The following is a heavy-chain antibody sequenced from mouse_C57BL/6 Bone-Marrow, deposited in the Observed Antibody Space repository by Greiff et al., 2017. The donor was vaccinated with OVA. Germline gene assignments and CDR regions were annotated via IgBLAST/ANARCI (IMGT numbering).Heavy chain of an antibody. CDR3: TRLLDAMDY. CDR2: ISSGGDYI. J-gene: IGHJ4*01. Sequence: EVKLVESGAGLVKPGGSLKLSCAASGFTFSSYAMSWVRQTPEKRLEWVAYISSGGDYIYYADTVKGRFTISRDNARNTLYLQMSSLKSEDTAIYYCTRLLDAMDYWGQGTSVTVSS. V-gene: IGHV5-9-1*02. CDR1: GFTFSSYA. D-gene: IGHD2-1*01.